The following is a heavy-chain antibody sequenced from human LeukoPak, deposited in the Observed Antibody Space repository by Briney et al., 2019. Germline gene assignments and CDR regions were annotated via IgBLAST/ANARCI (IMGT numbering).Heavy chain of an antibody. D-gene: IGHD3-22*01. CDR3: AREVGYYYDSSGYYYDNWFDP. Sequence: SETLSLTCTVSGGSISSGSYYWSWIRQPAGKGLEWIGRIYTSGSTNYNPSLKSRVTISVDTSKNQFSLKLSSVTAADTAVYYCAREVGYYYDSSGYYYDNWFDPWGQGTLVTVSS. V-gene: IGHV4-61*02. CDR2: IYTSGST. J-gene: IGHJ5*02. CDR1: GGSISSGSYY.